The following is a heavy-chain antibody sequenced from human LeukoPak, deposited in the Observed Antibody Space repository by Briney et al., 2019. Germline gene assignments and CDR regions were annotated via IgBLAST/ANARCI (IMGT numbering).Heavy chain of an antibody. CDR2: INPSGGST. CDR1: GYTFTSYY. Sequence: ASVKVSCKASGYTFTSYYMYWVRQAPGQGLEWMGIINPSGGSTSYAQKFQGRVTMTRDMSTSTVYMELSSLRSEDTAVYYCARDRSSSWYELKGPFDYWGQGTLVTVSS. J-gene: IGHJ4*02. D-gene: IGHD6-13*01. CDR3: ARDRSSSWYELKGPFDY. V-gene: IGHV1-46*01.